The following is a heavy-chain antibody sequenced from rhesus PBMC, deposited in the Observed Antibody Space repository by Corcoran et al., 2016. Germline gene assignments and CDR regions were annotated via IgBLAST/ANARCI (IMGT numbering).Heavy chain of an antibody. CDR2: ISYSWST. CDR3: ARHPPHDYGSSYGDY. V-gene: IGHV4-122*02. J-gene: IGHJ4*01. Sequence: QVQLQESGPGLVKPSETLSLTCAVSGGSISSSYHYWSWFRQAPGKGLEWIGYISYSWSTSYSPSLKSRVTISRDTSKNQFSLRLSSVTAADTVVYYCARHPPHDYGSSYGDYWGQGVLVTVSS. D-gene: IGHD4-29*01. CDR1: GGSISSSYHY.